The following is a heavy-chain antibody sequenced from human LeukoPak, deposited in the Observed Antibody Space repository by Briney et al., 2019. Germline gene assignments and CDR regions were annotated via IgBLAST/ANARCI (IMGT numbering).Heavy chain of an antibody. CDR1: GGSISSYY. CDR3: ARDNGGSYYGRSSAFDI. CDR2: IYYSGST. J-gene: IGHJ3*02. D-gene: IGHD1-26*01. V-gene: IGHV4-59*01. Sequence: SETLSLTCTVSGGSISSYYWSWIRQPPGQGLEWIGYIYYSGSTNYNPSLKSRVTISVDTSKNQFSLKLSSVTAADTAVYYCARDNGGSYYGRSSAFDIWGQGTMVTVSS.